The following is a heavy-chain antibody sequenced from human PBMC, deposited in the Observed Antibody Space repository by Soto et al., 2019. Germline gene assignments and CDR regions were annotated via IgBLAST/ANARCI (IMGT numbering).Heavy chain of an antibody. Sequence: SLRLSWAASGCTFDDYAMHWVRQAPGKGREWGSGISWKSGSIGYARSVKGRLTISRDNAKNSLYLQMNSLRAEDTALYSCAKGSGDYYYYYGMDVWGQGNTVTVSS. CDR2: ISWKSGSI. CDR3: AKGSGDYYYYYGMDV. J-gene: IGHJ6*02. V-gene: IGHV3-9*01. CDR1: GCTFDDYA. D-gene: IGHD6-19*01.